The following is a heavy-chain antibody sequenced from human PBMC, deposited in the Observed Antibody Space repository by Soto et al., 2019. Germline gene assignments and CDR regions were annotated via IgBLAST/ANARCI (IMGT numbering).Heavy chain of an antibody. D-gene: IGHD3-10*02. CDR2: ISSSNSYT. CDR1: GFTFSDYY. Sequence: QVQLVESGGGLVKPGGSLRLSCAASGFTFSDYYMSWIRQAPGKGLEWVSYISSSNSYTNYADSVKGRFTISRDNAKNSLYLQMNCLRAEDTAVYYCAKHVHDAFDIWGQGTMVTVSS. CDR3: AKHVHDAFDI. V-gene: IGHV3-11*05. J-gene: IGHJ3*02.